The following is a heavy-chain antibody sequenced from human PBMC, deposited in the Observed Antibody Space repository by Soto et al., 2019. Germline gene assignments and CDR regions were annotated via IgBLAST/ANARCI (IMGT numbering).Heavy chain of an antibody. CDR3: ARGGHGVWSGETYDYAMDV. D-gene: IGHD3-3*01. CDR1: GYDFNIYD. Sequence: QVHLVQSGAEVKKPGASVKVSCTASGYDFNIYDIHWVRQSTGQGLEWMGWMTPKRETPGYAPKFQGRCTMTRDTSRSAVYMELSSLGSEDTAVYFGARGGHGVWSGETYDYAMDVWGQGTTVTVSS. J-gene: IGHJ6*01. V-gene: IGHV1-8*01. CDR2: MTPKRETP.